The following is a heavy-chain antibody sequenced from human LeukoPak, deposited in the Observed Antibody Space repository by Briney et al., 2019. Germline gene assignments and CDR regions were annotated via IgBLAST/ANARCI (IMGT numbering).Heavy chain of an antibody. CDR1: GGSISSYY. D-gene: IGHD6-19*01. Sequence: SETLSLTCTVSGGSISSYYWSWIRQPPGKGLEWIGYIYYSGSTNYNPSLKSRVTISVDRSKSQFSLKLSSVTAADTAVYYCARRLAVTGRYYFDYWGQGTLVTVSS. CDR2: IYYSGST. CDR3: ARRLAVTGRYYFDY. J-gene: IGHJ4*02. V-gene: IGHV4-59*08.